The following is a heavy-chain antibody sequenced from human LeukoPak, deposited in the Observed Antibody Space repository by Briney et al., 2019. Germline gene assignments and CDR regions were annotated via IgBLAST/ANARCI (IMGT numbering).Heavy chain of an antibody. CDR1: EFSFSFYS. D-gene: IGHD4-23*01. CDR3: AREVATQDYYYYMDV. V-gene: IGHV3-21*04. J-gene: IGHJ6*03. Sequence: GGSLRLSCAASEFSFSFYSMNWVRQAPGKGLEWVSSISSSGDYIYYADSLKGRFTVSRDNTKNSLYLQMTSLRAEDTAFYYCAREVATQDYYYYMDVWGKGTTVTVSS. CDR2: ISSSGDYI.